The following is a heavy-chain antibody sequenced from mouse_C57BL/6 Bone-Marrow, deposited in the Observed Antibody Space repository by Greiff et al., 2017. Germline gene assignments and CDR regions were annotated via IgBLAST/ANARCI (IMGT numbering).Heavy chain of an antibody. V-gene: IGHV2-6*01. Sequence: VKVEESGPGLVAPSQCLSITCTVSGFSLTSYGVDWVRQSPGKGLEWLGVIWGVGSTNYNSALKSRLSISKDNSKSQVFLKMNSLQTDDTAMYYCASSLFAYWGQGTLVTVSA. J-gene: IGHJ3*01. CDR1: GFSLTSYG. D-gene: IGHD6-2*01. CDR2: IWGVGST. CDR3: ASSLFAY.